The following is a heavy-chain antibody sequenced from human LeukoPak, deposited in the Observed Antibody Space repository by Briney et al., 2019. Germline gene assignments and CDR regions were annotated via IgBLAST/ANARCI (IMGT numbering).Heavy chain of an antibody. CDR1: GFTFDDYA. Sequence: PGRSLRLSCAASGFTFDDYAMHWVRQAPGKGLEWVSGISWNSGSIGYADSVKDRFTISRDNAKSSLYLQMNSLRAEDTAFYYCAKDSDGGSSWKWGQGTLVTVSS. CDR3: AKDSDGGSSWK. V-gene: IGHV3-9*01. CDR2: ISWNSGSI. J-gene: IGHJ4*02. D-gene: IGHD6-13*01.